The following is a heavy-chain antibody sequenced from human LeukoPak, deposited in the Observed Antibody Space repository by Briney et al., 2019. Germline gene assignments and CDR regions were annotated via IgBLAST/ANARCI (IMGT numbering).Heavy chain of an antibody. D-gene: IGHD6-13*01. Sequence: PGGSLRLSCAASGFTFSSYSMNWVRQAPGKGLEWVSSISSSSSYIYYADSVKGRFTISRDNAKNSLYLQMNSLRVEDTALYYCAKGGRHSSSWNEYWGQGTLVTVSS. V-gene: IGHV3-21*04. CDR2: ISSSSSYI. J-gene: IGHJ4*02. CDR3: AKGGRHSSSWNEY. CDR1: GFTFSSYS.